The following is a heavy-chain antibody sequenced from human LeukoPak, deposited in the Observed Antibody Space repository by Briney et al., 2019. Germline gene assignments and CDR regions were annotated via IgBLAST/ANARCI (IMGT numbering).Heavy chain of an antibody. D-gene: IGHD3-10*01. CDR1: GGSISSGSFY. V-gene: IGHV4-61*10. Sequence: SETLSLTCAVYGGSISSGSFYRSWIRQPAGKGLEWIGRIYNSGHTRYNPSLKSRVTLSVDTSKNQFSLKLSSVTAADTAVYYCASTHITMVRGVIINYYMDVWGKGTTVTISS. CDR2: IYNSGHT. J-gene: IGHJ6*03. CDR3: ASTHITMVRGVIINYYMDV.